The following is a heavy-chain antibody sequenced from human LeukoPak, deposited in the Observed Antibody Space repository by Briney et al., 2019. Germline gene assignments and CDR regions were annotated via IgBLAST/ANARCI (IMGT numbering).Heavy chain of an antibody. Sequence: SETLSLTCTVSGGSISSYYWSWIRQPAGKGLEWIGRIYTSGSTNYNPSLKSRVTMSVDTPKNQFSLKLSSVTAADAAVYYCARERSSSGGHNWFDPWGQGTLVTVSS. V-gene: IGHV4-4*07. CDR2: IYTSGST. D-gene: IGHD4-23*01. CDR3: ARERSSSGGHNWFDP. J-gene: IGHJ5*02. CDR1: GGSISSYY.